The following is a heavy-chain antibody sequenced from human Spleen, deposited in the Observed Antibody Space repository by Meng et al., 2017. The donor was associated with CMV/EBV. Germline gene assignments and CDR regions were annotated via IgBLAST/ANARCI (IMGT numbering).Heavy chain of an antibody. CDR2: LNTGNGNT. V-gene: IGHV1-3*04. Sequence: QVQLVQSGAEVKKPGASVKVSCKASGYTFTSFSIYWVRQAPGQRLEWMGWLNTGNGNTRYSQKFQDRVTITRDTFATTAYMDLSSLRSEDTAVYYCARYYYDTAGRFDYWGQGTLVTVPS. J-gene: IGHJ4*02. CDR3: ARYYYDTAGRFDY. D-gene: IGHD3-22*01. CDR1: GYTFTSFS.